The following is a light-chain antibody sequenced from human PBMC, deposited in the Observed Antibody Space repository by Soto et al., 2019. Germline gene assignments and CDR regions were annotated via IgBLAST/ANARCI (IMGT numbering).Light chain of an antibody. Sequence: QSVLTQPRSVSASPGQSVTIPCSGSSSDVGGYNLVSWYQQKPGEVPKVIIYDVFKRPSGVPDRFFGSKSGNTATLTISGLQGDDEADFHCCSYAGSSTFVFGTGTKLTVL. CDR1: SSDVGGYNL. CDR3: CSYAGSSTFV. V-gene: IGLV2-11*01. J-gene: IGLJ1*01. CDR2: DVF.